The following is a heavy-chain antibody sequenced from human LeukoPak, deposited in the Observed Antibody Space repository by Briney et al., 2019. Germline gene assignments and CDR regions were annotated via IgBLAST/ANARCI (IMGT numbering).Heavy chain of an antibody. V-gene: IGHV3-74*01. Sequence: GGSLRLSCAASGFTFSSYWMHWVRQTPGKGLVWVSRINSDASVTTYADSVKGRFTISRDDAKNTLYLQMNSLRAEDTAVYYCARVTAVAGTSVGVDAWGQGILVTVS. CDR1: GFTFSSYW. CDR2: INSDASVT. CDR3: ARVTAVAGTSVGVDA. D-gene: IGHD6-19*01. J-gene: IGHJ4*02.